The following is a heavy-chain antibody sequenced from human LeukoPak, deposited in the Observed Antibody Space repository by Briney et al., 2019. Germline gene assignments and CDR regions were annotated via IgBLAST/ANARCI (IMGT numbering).Heavy chain of an antibody. CDR2: IYSSGIT. CDR3: ARHRTGDTKVFDY. D-gene: IGHD1-26*01. J-gene: IGHJ4*02. V-gene: IGHV4-59*08. Sequence: SETLSLTCTVYGGSINNYYWSWIRRPPGKGLEWIGQIYSSGITSYNPSLKSRVTVSVDTSKNQFSLRLSSVTAADTAVYYCARHRTGDTKVFDYWGQGTLVTVSS. CDR1: GGSINNYY.